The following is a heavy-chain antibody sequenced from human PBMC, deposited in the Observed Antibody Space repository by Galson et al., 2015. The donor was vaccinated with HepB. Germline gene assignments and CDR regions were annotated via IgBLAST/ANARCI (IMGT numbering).Heavy chain of an antibody. CDR1: GFTFSSHA. CDR3: ARDRLPEGHYFDY. D-gene: IGHD5-12*01. V-gene: IGHV3-30*04. CDR2: ISSNGRNK. Sequence: SLRLSCAVSGFTFSSHALHWVRQAPGKGLEWVSIISSNGRNKYYADTVKGRFTVSRDNSRNTVFLQMNSLRTEDTAVYYCARDRLPEGHYFDYWGQGTLVTVSS. J-gene: IGHJ4*02.